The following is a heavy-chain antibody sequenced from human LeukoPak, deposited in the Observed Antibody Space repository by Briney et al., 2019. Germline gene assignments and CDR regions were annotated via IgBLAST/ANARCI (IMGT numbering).Heavy chain of an antibody. CDR1: RYTLTELS. V-gene: IGHV1-24*01. CDR2: FDPEDGET. CDR3: ATGGYDFWSQDRRVSRLDY. Sequence: ASVKVSCKVSRYTLTELSMHWVRQAPGKGLEWMGGFDPEDGETIYAQKFQGRVTMTEDTSTDTAYMELSSLRSEDTAVYYCATGGYDFWSQDRRVSRLDYWGQGTLVTVSS. J-gene: IGHJ4*02. D-gene: IGHD3-3*01.